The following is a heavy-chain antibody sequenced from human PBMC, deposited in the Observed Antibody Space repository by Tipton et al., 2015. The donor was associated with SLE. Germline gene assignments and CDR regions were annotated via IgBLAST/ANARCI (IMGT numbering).Heavy chain of an antibody. V-gene: IGHV4-61*09. D-gene: IGHD1-26*01. CDR1: GGSISSGFYY. CDR3: ARSQWEPGYMDV. CDR2: IYYSGST. Sequence: TLSLTCTVSGGSISSGFYYWSWIRQPAGKGLEWIGYIYYSGSTNYSPSLKSRVTISVDTSKNQFSLKLSSVTAADTAVYYCARSQWEPGYMDVWGKGTTVTFSS. J-gene: IGHJ6*03.